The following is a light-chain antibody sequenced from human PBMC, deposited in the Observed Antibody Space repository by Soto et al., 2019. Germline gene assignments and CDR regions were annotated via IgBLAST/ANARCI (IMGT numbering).Light chain of an antibody. J-gene: IGKJ1*01. V-gene: IGKV1-27*01. CDR3: QKYNSAPS. CDR2: AAS. Sequence: DIQMTQSPSSLSASVGERVTITCRASQGISNYLAWYQQKPGKVPKLLIYAASTLQSGVPSRFSGSGSGTDFTLTISSLQPEDVSTYYWQKYNSAPSFGQGTKVEIK. CDR1: QGISNY.